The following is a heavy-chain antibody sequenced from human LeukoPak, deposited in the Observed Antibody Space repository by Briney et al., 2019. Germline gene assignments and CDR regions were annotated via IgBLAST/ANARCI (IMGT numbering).Heavy chain of an antibody. D-gene: IGHD3-10*02. Sequence: GGSLRLSCAASGFTFSDFYMTWIRQAPGKGLECLSYISPTGSDISYADSVKGRFTISRDNAKNSLYLQMNSLRAEDTAVYYCAELGITMIGGVWGKGTTVTISS. CDR1: GFTFSDFY. CDR3: AELGITMIGGV. CDR2: ISPTGSDI. V-gene: IGHV3-11*04. J-gene: IGHJ6*04.